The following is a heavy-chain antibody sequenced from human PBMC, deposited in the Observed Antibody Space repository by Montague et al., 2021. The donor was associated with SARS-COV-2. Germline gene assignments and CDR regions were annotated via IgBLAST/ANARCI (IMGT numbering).Heavy chain of an antibody. Sequence: SETLSLTCTVSGGAISTSSFHWGWVRQSPGKGLEWIATIYFSGSAYYNPSLKSRVSISVDTSKNKFSLQLTSVTAADTAVYYCARHAPFSDNYRRSPSNFDFWGQGTMVTVSS. V-gene: IGHV4-39*01. CDR3: ARHAPFSDNYRRSPSNFDF. J-gene: IGHJ4*02. D-gene: IGHD1-1*01. CDR2: IYFSGSA. CDR1: GGAISTSSFH.